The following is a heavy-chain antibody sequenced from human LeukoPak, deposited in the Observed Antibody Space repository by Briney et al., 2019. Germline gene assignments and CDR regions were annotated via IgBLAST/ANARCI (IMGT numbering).Heavy chain of an antibody. CDR3: AKDVSRQWLANDY. CDR2: ISWNSGSI. CDR1: GFTFDDYA. Sequence: GGSLRLSCAASGFTFDDYAMHWVRQAPGKGLEWASGISWNSGSIGYADSVKGRFTISRDNAKNSLYLQMNSLRAEDTALYYCAKDVSRQWLANDYWGQGALVTVSS. J-gene: IGHJ4*02. D-gene: IGHD6-19*01. V-gene: IGHV3-9*01.